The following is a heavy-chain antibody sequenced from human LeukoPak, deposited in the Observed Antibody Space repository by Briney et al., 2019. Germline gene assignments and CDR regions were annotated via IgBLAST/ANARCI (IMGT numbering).Heavy chain of an antibody. D-gene: IGHD3-16*01. J-gene: IGHJ4*02. V-gene: IGHV3-23*01. CDR3: AKGGPNDY. CDR1: GLSFSSYT. Sequence: GGSLRLSCAPSGLSFSSYTIHWVRQAPGKGLEWVSTVSGNGRSTYYADSVKGRFTISRDNSKNTVNLQMNSLRAEDTAIYYCAKGGPNDYWGQGTLVTVSS. CDR2: VSGNGRST.